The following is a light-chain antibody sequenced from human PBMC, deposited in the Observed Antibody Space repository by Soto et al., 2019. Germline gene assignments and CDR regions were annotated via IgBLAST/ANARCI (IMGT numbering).Light chain of an antibody. V-gene: IGKV3-15*01. CDR2: DAS. CDR1: QSITSN. J-gene: IGKJ4*01. Sequence: EIVLTQSPGTLSLSPGERATLSCRASQSITSNYLAWYQQKPGQAPRLLIYDASTRATGIPARFSGNGSGTEFTLTISSLQSEDFAIYYCQQYSHWPPLTFGGGTKVEIK. CDR3: QQYSHWPPLT.